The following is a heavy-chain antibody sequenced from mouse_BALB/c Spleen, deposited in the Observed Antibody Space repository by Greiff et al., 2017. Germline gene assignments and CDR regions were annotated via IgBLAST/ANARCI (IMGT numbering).Heavy chain of an antibody. CDR2: INSNGGST. CDR1: GFTFSSYG. D-gene: IGHD1-2*01. V-gene: IGHV5-6-3*01. Sequence: DVKLVESGGGLVQPGGSLKLSCAASGFTFSSYGMSWVRQTPDKRLELVATINSNGGSTYYPDSVKGRFTISRDNAKNTLYLQMSSLKSEDTAMYYCARAPLLRLHYWYFDVWGAGTTVTVSS. CDR3: ARAPLLRLHYWYFDV. J-gene: IGHJ1*01.